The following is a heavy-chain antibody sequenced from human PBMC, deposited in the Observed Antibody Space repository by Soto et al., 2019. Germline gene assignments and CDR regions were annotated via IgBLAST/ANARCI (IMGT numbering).Heavy chain of an antibody. J-gene: IGHJ6*02. Sequence: QVQLQQWGAGLLKPSETLSLTCAVYGGSFSGYYWSWIRQPPGKGLEWIGEINHSGSTNYNPSLKSRVTISVDTSKNQFSLKLSSVTAADTAVYYCARSRSRPFTLTYYYGSGSQDVWDQGTTVAVSS. CDR1: GGSFSGYY. CDR2: INHSGST. CDR3: ARSRSRPFTLTYYYGSGSQDV. D-gene: IGHD3-10*01. V-gene: IGHV4-34*01.